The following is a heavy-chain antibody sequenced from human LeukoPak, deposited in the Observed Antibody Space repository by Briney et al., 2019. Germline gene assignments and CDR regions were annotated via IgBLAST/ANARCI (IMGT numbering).Heavy chain of an antibody. D-gene: IGHD2-2*01. V-gene: IGHV4-39*02. CDR3: AGTGDIVVVPAAMLHAFDI. CDR1: GGSISSSTYY. J-gene: IGHJ3*02. CDR2: LCCGGST. Sequence: SETLSLTCTVSGGSISSSTYYWGWIRQPPGKGLEWIGSLCCGGSTYYNPSLKRRVTISVDTSKNHFSLKLSSVTAADTAVYYCAGTGDIVVVPAAMLHAFDIWGQGTMVTVSS.